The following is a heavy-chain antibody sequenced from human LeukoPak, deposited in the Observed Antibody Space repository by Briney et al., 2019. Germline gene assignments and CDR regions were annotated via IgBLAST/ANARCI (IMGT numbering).Heavy chain of an antibody. CDR1: GFTVSSSY. CDR2: IYSGGST. CDR3: ARDRGEMATTVFDY. J-gene: IGHJ4*02. D-gene: IGHD5-24*01. V-gene: IGHV3-53*01. Sequence: TGGSLRLSCAVSGFTVSSSYMSWVRQAPGKGLEWVSVIYSGGSTYYADSVKGRFTISRDSSKNTLYLQMNSLRAEDTAVYYCARDRGEMATTVFDYWGQGALVTVSS.